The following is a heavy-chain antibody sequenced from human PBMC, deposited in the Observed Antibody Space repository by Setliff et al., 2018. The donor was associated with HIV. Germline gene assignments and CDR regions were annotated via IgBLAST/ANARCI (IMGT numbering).Heavy chain of an antibody. CDR3: ARERWDSSGYYYRTLNWCDP. V-gene: IGHV1-18*01. J-gene: IGHJ5*02. CDR2: ISAYNGNT. D-gene: IGHD3-22*01. Sequence: ASVKVSCKASGYTFTSYGISWVRQAPGQGLEWMGWISAYNGNTNYAQKLQGRVTMTTDTSTSTAYMELRSLRSDDTAVYYCARERWDSSGYYYRTLNWCDPGGQGTLVTVS. CDR1: GYTFTSYG.